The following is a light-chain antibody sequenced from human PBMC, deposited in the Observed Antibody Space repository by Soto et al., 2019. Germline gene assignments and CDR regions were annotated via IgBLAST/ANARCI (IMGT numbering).Light chain of an antibody. CDR1: QSIRTN. CDR2: GAS. J-gene: IGKJ5*01. V-gene: IGKV3-15*01. Sequence: EIVMTQSPANLSVSPEERAILSCSASQSIRTNVAWYQQRPGQAPRLLIYGASTRATDIPARFSGSGSGTEFTLTISSLQSEDFAIYYCQQYNHWTSITFGQGTRLEF. CDR3: QQYNHWTSIT.